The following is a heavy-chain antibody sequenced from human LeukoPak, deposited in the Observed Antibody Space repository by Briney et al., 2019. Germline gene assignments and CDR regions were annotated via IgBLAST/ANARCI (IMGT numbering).Heavy chain of an antibody. Sequence: PSETLSLTCTVSGYSISSGYYWGWIRQPPGKGLEWIGSIYHSGSTYYNPSLKSRVTISVDTSKNQFSLKLSSVTAADTAVYYCARDNYYDSSGLSLTGLDYWGQGTLVTVSS. CDR3: ARDNYYDSSGLSLTGLDY. CDR2: IYHSGST. D-gene: IGHD3-22*01. J-gene: IGHJ4*02. V-gene: IGHV4-38-2*02. CDR1: GYSISSGYY.